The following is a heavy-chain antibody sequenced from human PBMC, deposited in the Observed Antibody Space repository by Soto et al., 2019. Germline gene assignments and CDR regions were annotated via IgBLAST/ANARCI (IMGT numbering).Heavy chain of an antibody. D-gene: IGHD6-19*01. CDR1: GFIFSSCG. CDR2: ISYDGSNK. Sequence: GGSLRLSCAASGFIFSSCGMHWVRQAPGKGLEWVAVISYDGSNKYYADSVKGRFTISRDNSKNTLYLQMNSLRADDTALYYCAKGRNSGWYPTFDYWGQGTLVTVSS. V-gene: IGHV3-30*18. J-gene: IGHJ4*02. CDR3: AKGRNSGWYPTFDY.